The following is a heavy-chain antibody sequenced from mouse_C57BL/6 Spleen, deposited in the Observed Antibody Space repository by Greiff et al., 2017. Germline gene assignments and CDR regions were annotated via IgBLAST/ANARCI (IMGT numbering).Heavy chain of an antibody. D-gene: IGHD2-14*01. J-gene: IGHJ4*01. CDR3: ARGGTEGDAMDY. CDR1: GYTFTSYW. V-gene: IGHV1-50*01. CDR2: IDPSDSYT. Sequence: QVQLQQSGAELVKPGASVKLSCKASGYTFTSYWMQWVKQRPGQGLEWIGEIDPSDSYTNYNQKFKGKATLTVDTSSSTAYMQLSSLTSEDSAVYYWARGGTEGDAMDYWGQGTSVTVSS.